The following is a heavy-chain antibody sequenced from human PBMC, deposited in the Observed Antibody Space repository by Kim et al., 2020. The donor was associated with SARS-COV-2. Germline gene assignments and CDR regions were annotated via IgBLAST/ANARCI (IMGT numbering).Heavy chain of an antibody. CDR2: IYSGDNT. CDR1: GFTVSNNY. J-gene: IGHJ4*02. Sequence: GGSLRLSCAASGFTVSNNYMSWVRQAPGKGLEWVSVIYSGDNTYYIDSVKGRFTISRDNSKNTLYLQRDSLRANATAVYYCASGRATIHWGQGTLVTVSS. D-gene: IGHD3-10*01. CDR3: ASGRATIH. V-gene: IGHV3-53*01.